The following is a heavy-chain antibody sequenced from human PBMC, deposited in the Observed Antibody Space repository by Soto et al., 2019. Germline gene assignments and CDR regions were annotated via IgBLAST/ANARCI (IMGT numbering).Heavy chain of an antibody. J-gene: IGHJ6*02. CDR1: GFTFSSYA. CDR2: ISGSGGST. V-gene: IGHV3-23*01. Sequence: VQLLESGGGLVQPGGSLRLSCAASGFTFSSYAMSWVRQAPGKGLEWVSAISGSGGSTYYADSVKGRFTISRDNSKNTLYLQMNSLRAEDTAVYYCAKDPFYDFWSGYYPPAGYYYYGMDVWGQGTTVTVSS. D-gene: IGHD3-3*01. CDR3: AKDPFYDFWSGYYPPAGYYYYGMDV.